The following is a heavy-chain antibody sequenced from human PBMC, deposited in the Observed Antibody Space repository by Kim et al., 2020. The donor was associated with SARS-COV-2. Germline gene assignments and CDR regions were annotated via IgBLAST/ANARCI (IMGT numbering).Heavy chain of an antibody. CDR3: ASGYPAILSNFYLKSFDY. J-gene: IGHJ4*01. CDR2: ISPSGADT. V-gene: IGHV1-46*01. D-gene: IGHD3-3*01. CDR1: GDTFTSPY. Sequence: ASVKVSCKASGDTFTSPYIHWVRQAPGQGLEYLGVISPSGADTTYAQNFQGRVTVTRDTSTSTAYMELSSLRSEDTAVYYCASGYPAILSNFYLKSFDYW.